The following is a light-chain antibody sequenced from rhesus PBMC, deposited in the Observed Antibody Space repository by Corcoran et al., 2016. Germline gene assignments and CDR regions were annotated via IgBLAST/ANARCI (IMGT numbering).Light chain of an antibody. V-gene: IGLV2S9*01. CDR1: SNDVGGYND. CDR3: AAWDDSLSGPV. CDR2: YVS. J-gene: IGLJ6*01. Sequence: QSALTQPRSVSKSLGQSVTISCTGTSNDVGGYNDVSWYQHHSGTAPRLLIYYVSKRPSGVSDRFSGSKSGTSASLAISGLRPEDEADYYCAAWDDSLSGPVFGSGTKLTVL.